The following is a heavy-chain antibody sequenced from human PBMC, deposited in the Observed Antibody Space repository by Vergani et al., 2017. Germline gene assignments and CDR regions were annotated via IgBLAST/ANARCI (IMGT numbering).Heavy chain of an antibody. D-gene: IGHD3-16*01. Sequence: QVQLQESGPGVVKPSQTLSLTFAVSGGSISSSSHFWGWPRQTPGKGLEWIGSIYFSGCTYYNPSLKSRVSISVDTSKNQSSLKLSSVSAADSAVYYCARHYSRHYDSSYYGLDVWGQGTTVTVSS. CDR3: ARHYSRHYDSSYYGLDV. V-gene: IGHV4-39*01. CDR2: IYFSGCT. CDR1: GGSISSSSHF. J-gene: IGHJ6*02.